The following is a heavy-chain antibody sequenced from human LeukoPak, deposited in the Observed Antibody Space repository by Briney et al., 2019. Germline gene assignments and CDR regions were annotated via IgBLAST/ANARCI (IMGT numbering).Heavy chain of an antibody. CDR2: INPNSGGT. CDR3: ALAAAGYFDY. J-gene: IGHJ4*02. CDR1: GYTFTGYY. V-gene: IGHV1-2*02. Sequence: ASVKVSCKASGYTFTGYYMHWVRQAPGQGLEWMGWINPNSGGTNYAQKFQGRVTMTRDTSISAAYMKLSRLRSDDTAVYYCALAAAGYFDYWGQGTLVTVSS. D-gene: IGHD6-13*01.